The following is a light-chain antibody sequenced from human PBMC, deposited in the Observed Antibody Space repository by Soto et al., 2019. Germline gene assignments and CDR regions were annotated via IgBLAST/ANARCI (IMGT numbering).Light chain of an antibody. Sequence: IVLPQSPSPLSLSPGERATLSCRATQRDSSHLSLYQQHPGQAPTRLIYDALNKTTNSPPTCSSSGAGTAVSPTTISREAHDDSAVYYQEHRCNSPRTLGQGTKVDI. CDR2: DAL. CDR1: QRDSSH. CDR3: EHRCNSPRT. J-gene: IGKJ1*01. V-gene: IGKV3-11*01.